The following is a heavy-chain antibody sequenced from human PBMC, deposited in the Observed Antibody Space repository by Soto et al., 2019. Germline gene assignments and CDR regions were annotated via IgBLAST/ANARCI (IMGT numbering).Heavy chain of an antibody. CDR3: AKDSGGSDAFDI. D-gene: IGHD3-10*01. V-gene: IGHV3-23*01. CDR2: ISGSGGST. CDR1: GFTFSSYA. J-gene: IGHJ3*02. Sequence: EVQLLESGGGLVQPVGSLRLSCAASGFTFSSYAMSWVRQAPGKGLEWVSAISGSGGSTYYADSVKGRFTISRDNSKNTLYLQMNSLRAEDTAVYYCAKDSGGSDAFDIWGQGTMVTVSS.